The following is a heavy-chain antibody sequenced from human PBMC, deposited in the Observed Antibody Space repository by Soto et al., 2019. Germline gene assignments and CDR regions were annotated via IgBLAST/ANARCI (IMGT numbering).Heavy chain of an antibody. CDR3: ASASSIAVAGKET. J-gene: IGHJ4*02. CDR2: ISFYNGHT. Sequence: QVQLVQSGGEVKKPGASVKVSCKASGDTVTKYGISWVRQAPGQGLEWLGWISFYNGHTNYALKFQDRIIFTTDTATSTASMEFRSLTSYDTAVYYCASASSIAVAGKETWGQGTLVTVSS. D-gene: IGHD6-19*01. V-gene: IGHV1-18*01. CDR1: GDTVTKYG.